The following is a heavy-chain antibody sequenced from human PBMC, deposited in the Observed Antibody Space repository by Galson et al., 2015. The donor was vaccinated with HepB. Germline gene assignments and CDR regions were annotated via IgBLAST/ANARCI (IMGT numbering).Heavy chain of an antibody. D-gene: IGHD3-10*01. J-gene: IGHJ4*02. CDR1: GFTFSSYS. V-gene: IGHV3-48*01. CDR3: ARDRDYGSGSYLGH. Sequence: SLRLSCAASGFTFSSYSMNWVRQAPGKGLEWVSYISSSSSTIYYADSVKGRFTISRDNAKNSLYLQMNSLRAEDTAVYYCARDRDYGSGSYLGHWGQGTLVTVSS. CDR2: ISSSSSTI.